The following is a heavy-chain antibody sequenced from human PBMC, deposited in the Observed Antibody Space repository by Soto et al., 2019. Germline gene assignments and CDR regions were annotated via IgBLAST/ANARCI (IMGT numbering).Heavy chain of an antibody. Sequence: SETLSLTCTVSGGSISSGGYYWSWIRQPPGKGLEWIGYIYYSGITYYNPSLKSRLTISVDTSKNQFSLRLSSVTAADTAVYYCAREEAVTSGYWYFDLWGRGALVTVSS. V-gene: IGHV4-31*03. CDR3: AREEAVTSGYWYFDL. D-gene: IGHD4-17*01. J-gene: IGHJ2*01. CDR1: GGSISSGGYY. CDR2: IYYSGIT.